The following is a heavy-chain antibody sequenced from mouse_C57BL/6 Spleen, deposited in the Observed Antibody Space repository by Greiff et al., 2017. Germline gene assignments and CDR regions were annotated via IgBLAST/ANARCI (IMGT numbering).Heavy chain of an antibody. CDR2: IYPSDGET. CDR1: GYTFTSYW. V-gene: IGHV1-61*01. D-gene: IGHD2-3*01. Sequence: QVQLQQPGAELVRPGSSVKLSCKASGYTFTSYWMGWVKQRTGQGLEWIGNIYPSDGETHYNQKFKDKATLTVDKSSSTAYMQLSSLTSEDSAVYYCARLRAYDGYYFDYWGQGTTLTVSS. CDR3: ARLRAYDGYYFDY. J-gene: IGHJ2*01.